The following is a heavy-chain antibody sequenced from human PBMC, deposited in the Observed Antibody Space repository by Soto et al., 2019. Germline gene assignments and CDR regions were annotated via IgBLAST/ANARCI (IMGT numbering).Heavy chain of an antibody. D-gene: IGHD3-22*01. CDR1: GFVFSNAW. CDR2: IKSKALGGTT. V-gene: IGHV3-15*07. J-gene: IGHJ4*01. CDR3: CTDSYGTMIPVRFDY. Sequence: GGSLRLSCAGSGFVFSNAWINWVRQAPGKGLEWVGLIKSKALGGTTDFASPVRGRFAITKYDTRNMAYMQMISLNTEVISVYYCCTDSYGTMIPVRFDYWGHGTPGTLSS.